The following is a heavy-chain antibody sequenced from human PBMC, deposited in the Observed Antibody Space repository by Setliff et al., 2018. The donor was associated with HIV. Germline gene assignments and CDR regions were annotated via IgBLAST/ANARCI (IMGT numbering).Heavy chain of an antibody. CDR2: VHHTGYL. Sequence: PSETLSLTCAVHGGPLTDHYWNWIRQSPGKGLEWIAEVHHTGYLNYNPSLKSRVTISRDPSTKQFSVKLTSVTAADTAVYYCARGHCSGTNCYGVDYYGMDVWGQGTTVTVSS. J-gene: IGHJ6*02. CDR3: ARGHCSGTNCYGVDYYGMDV. CDR1: GGPLTDHY. V-gene: IGHV4-34*01. D-gene: IGHD2-2*01.